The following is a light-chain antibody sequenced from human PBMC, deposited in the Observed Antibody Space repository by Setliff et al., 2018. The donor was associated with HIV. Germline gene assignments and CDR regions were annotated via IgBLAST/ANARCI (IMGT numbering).Light chain of an antibody. J-gene: IGKJ1*01. Sequence: DIQMTQSPSTLSASVGDRVTITCRASQSISSWLAWYQQKPGKAPKVLIYKASSLESGVPSRFSGSGSGTEFTLTISSLQPDDFATYYCQQYNSYGTFGQGTKVDIK. CDR2: KAS. CDR1: QSISSW. V-gene: IGKV1-5*03. CDR3: QQYNSYGT.